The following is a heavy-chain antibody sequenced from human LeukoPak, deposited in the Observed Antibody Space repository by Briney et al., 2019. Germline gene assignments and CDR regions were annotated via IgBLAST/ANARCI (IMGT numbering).Heavy chain of an antibody. CDR3: ARGPGGGPTQAFDI. CDR2: INPNSGGT. D-gene: IGHD3-16*01. J-gene: IGHJ3*02. V-gene: IGHV1-2*02. CDR1: GYTFTGYY. Sequence: ASVKVSCKASGYTFTGYYMHWVRHAPGQGLEWMGWINPNSGGTNYAQKFQGRVTMTRDTSISTAYMELSRLRSDDTAVYYCARGPGGGPTQAFDIWGQGTMVTVSS.